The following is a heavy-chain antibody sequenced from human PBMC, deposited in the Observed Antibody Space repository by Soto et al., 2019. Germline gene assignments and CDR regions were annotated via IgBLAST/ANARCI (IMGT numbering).Heavy chain of an antibody. CDR1: GFTFNTDA. V-gene: IGHV3-30*14. J-gene: IGHJ5*02. D-gene: IGHD6-6*01. Sequence: GGSLRLSCAASGFTFNTDAMHWVRQAPGKGLEWVTLIAYDGGKTDYADFVRGRFTVSRDNSKNILYLQMNSLRHEDTAVYYCARGPARSLSLGSWGQGTLVTVSS. CDR3: ARGPARSLSLGS. CDR2: IAYDGGKT.